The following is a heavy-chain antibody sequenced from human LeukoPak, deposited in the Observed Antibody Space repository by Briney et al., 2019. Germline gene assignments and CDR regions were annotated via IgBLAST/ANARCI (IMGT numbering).Heavy chain of an antibody. V-gene: IGHV4-59*08. D-gene: IGHD6-19*01. CDR2: IHYKGST. Sequence: SETLSLTCTISGDSINGHYWSWIRQPPGKRLEWIGDIHYKGSTNYNLSLKSRVTISVDTSKNHLSLTLTAVLASDTAIYYCGRRDTGWNYCDYWGQGILVTVSS. CDR1: GDSINGHY. CDR3: GRRDTGWNYCDY. J-gene: IGHJ4*02.